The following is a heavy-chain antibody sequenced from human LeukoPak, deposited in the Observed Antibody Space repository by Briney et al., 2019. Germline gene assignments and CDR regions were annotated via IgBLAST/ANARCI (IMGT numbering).Heavy chain of an antibody. CDR1: GLTFSDSW. D-gene: IGHD5-12*01. CDR3: ARDGRETYVDIEATGPGGMDV. V-gene: IGHV3-74*01. Sequence: GGSLRLSCAASGLTFSDSWMHWVRQPPGKGLVWVALVKGDGRTTIYADSVKGRFTISRDNAKNSLYLQMNSLRAEDTAVYYCARDGRETYVDIEATGPGGMDVSGQGTTVTVYS. J-gene: IGHJ6*02. CDR2: VKGDGRTT.